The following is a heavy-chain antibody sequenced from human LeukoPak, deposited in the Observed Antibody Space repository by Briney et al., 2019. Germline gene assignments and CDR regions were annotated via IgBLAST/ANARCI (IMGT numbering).Heavy chain of an antibody. V-gene: IGHV1-2*02. J-gene: IGHJ4*02. Sequence: ASVKVSCKASGYTFTGYYMHWVRQAPGQGLEWMGWINPNSGGTNYAQKFQGRVTMTRDTSISTAYMELSRLRSDDTAVYYCARGGRDGYNRYYFDYWGQGTLVTVSS. CDR2: INPNSGGT. D-gene: IGHD5-24*01. CDR1: GYTFTGYY. CDR3: ARGGRDGYNRYYFDY.